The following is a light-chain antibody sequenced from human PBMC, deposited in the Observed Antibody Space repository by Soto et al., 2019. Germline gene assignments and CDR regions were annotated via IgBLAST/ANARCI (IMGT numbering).Light chain of an antibody. CDR2: GAS. J-gene: IGKJ4*01. CDR1: QSVSSSY. CDR3: QQYGSSPPLT. V-gene: IGKV3-20*01. Sequence: EIVLTQSPGTLSLSPGERATLSCRASQSVSSSYLAWYQQKPGQAPRLLIYGASSRATGIPDRFSGSGSGTDFTLTISRLEPEEFAVYYCQQYGSSPPLTFGGGTKVDTK.